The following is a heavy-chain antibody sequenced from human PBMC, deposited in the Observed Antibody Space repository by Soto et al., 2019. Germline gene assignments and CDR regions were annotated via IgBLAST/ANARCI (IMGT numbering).Heavy chain of an antibody. Sequence: GGSLRLSCAASGFTFSRYGMHWVRQAPGKGLEWVAVIWTDGSYEYYADSVMGRFTISRDNSKNTLYLQMNSLRAEDTAVYFCARAGHDSSGYYYGGLDYWGPGTLVTVSS. V-gene: IGHV3-33*01. J-gene: IGHJ4*02. CDR1: GFTFSRYG. CDR3: ARAGHDSSGYYYGGLDY. CDR2: IWTDGSYE. D-gene: IGHD3-22*01.